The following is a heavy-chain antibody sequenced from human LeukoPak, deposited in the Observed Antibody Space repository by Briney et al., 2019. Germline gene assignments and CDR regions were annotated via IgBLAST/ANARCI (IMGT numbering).Heavy chain of an antibody. CDR1: GFTFSSYI. CDR2: ISSSSSTI. V-gene: IGHV3-48*02. CDR3: ARDRSAHYYGSGSYQH. D-gene: IGHD3-10*01. J-gene: IGHJ1*01. Sequence: PGGSLRLSCAASGFTFSSYIMNWVRQAPGKGLEWVSYISSSSSTIYYADSVKGRFTISRDNAKNSLYLQMNSLRDEDTAMYYCARDRSAHYYGSGSYQHWGQGTLVTVSS.